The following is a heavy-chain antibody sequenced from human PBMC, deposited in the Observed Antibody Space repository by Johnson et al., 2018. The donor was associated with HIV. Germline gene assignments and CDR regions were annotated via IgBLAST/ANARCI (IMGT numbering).Heavy chain of an antibody. CDR1: GFTFDDYG. CDR3: AREGIAVAKVLAFDI. CDR2: INWNGGRT. Sequence: VQLVESGGGVVRPGGSLRLSCAASGFTFDDYGVSWVRQAPGKGLEWVSGINWNGGRTDYVASVKGRFTISRDNAKNSLYLQMNSLRAEDTAVYYCAREGIAVAKVLAFDIWGQGTMVTVSS. V-gene: IGHV3-20*04. D-gene: IGHD6-19*01. J-gene: IGHJ3*02.